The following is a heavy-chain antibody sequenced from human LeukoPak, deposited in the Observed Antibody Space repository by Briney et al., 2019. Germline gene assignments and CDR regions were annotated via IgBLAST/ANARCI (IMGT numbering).Heavy chain of an antibody. CDR2: ISYSGST. CDR1: AGSISSYY. CDR3: ARHPELYFFDY. D-gene: IGHD3-10*01. J-gene: IGHJ4*02. Sequence: SETLSLTCTVAAGSISSYYWSWIRQPPGRGLEWIGYISYSGSTNYNPSLKSRVTISADTSKHQGSLTLSSVTAADTAVYYCARHPELYFFDYWGQGTLVTVSS. V-gene: IGHV4-59*08.